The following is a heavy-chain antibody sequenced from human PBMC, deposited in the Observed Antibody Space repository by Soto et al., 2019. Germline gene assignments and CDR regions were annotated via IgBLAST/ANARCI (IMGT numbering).Heavy chain of an antibody. V-gene: IGHV3-23*01. CDR1: GFTFSSYA. J-gene: IGHJ4*02. CDR2: ISANGRNT. D-gene: IGHD5-18*01. Sequence: EVHLLESGGNVVQPGGSLRLSCAASGFTFSSYAMNWVRQAPGKGLEWVSSISANGRNTYYADSVKGRFTISRDRSKNTLYLQLDSLRVEDTAIYYCAKDLSSLGWLALGAPFDSRGQGTLVTVYS. CDR3: AKDLSSLGWLALGAPFDS.